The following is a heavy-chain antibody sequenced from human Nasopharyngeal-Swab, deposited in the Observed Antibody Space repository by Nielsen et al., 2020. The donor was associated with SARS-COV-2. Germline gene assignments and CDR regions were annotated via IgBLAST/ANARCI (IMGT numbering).Heavy chain of an antibody. Sequence: SETLSLTCSVSGDSISRYYWSWIRQAPGKGLEWIAYIFYSGTSNYNPSLKSRATVSLDTSKNHVSLKLRSVTAADTAVYYCARQSQYGSGSHRFDPWGQGTQVTVAS. V-gene: IGHV4-59*08. CDR3: ARQSQYGSGSHRFDP. CDR2: IFYSGTS. CDR1: GDSISRYY. D-gene: IGHD3-10*01. J-gene: IGHJ5*02.